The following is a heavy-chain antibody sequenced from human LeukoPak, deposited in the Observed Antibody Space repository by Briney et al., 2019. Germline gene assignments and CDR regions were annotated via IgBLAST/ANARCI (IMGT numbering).Heavy chain of an antibody. CDR2: IVPDSGGA. CDR3: STENKYCSGANCGKY. V-gene: IGHV1-2*02. D-gene: IGHD2-15*01. J-gene: IGHJ4*02. Sequence: ASVKVSCKTSGYTFTNYYVHWVRQAPGQGREWMGYIVPDSGGADYDQKFQGRVTMTRDKSISTVYMELSSLRSDDTAVYYCSTENKYCSGANCGKYWGQGTLVTVSS. CDR1: GYTFTNYY.